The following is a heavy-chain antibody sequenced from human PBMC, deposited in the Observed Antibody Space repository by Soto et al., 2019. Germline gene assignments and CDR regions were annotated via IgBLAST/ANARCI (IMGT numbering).Heavy chain of an antibody. CDR2: IYDSGSN. Sequence: SETLSLTCTVSGGSISSGGNYWSWIRQHPGRGLGWIGYIYDSGSNYYNPSLKSRVTISVDTSKNQFSLKLSSVTAADTAVYYCARERKDDFWSGYYLINWFDPWGHGTLVTVSS. J-gene: IGHJ5*02. CDR1: GGSISSGGNY. V-gene: IGHV4-31*03. CDR3: ARERKDDFWSGYYLINWFDP. D-gene: IGHD3-3*01.